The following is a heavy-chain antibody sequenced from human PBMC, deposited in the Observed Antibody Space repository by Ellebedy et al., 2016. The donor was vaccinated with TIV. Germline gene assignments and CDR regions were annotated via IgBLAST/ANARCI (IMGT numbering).Heavy chain of an antibody. V-gene: IGHV3-23*05. Sequence: GGSLRLSCTASGFTFNDYWMSWVRQAPGRGLEWVSTIYSSGGTYYADPVKGRFTISRDNARNMVYLQMNSLRADDTAVYFCANRGHSLGYFESWGQGTLVTVSS. D-gene: IGHD5-18*01. CDR3: ANRGHSLGYFES. J-gene: IGHJ4*02. CDR1: GFTFNDYW. CDR2: IYSSGGT.